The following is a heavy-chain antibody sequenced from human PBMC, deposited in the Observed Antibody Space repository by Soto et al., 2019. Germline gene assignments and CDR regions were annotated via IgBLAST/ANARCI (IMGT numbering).Heavy chain of an antibody. CDR1: GGSISSGGYY. D-gene: IGHD3-3*01. J-gene: IGHJ3*02. CDR2: IYYSGST. V-gene: IGHV4-31*03. Sequence: PSETLSLTCTVSGGSISSGGYYWSWIRQHPGKGLEWIGYIYYSGSTYYNPSLKSRVTISVDTSKNQFSLKLSSVTAADTAVYYCAREPRNDFWSGLDAFDIWGQGTMVT. CDR3: AREPRNDFWSGLDAFDI.